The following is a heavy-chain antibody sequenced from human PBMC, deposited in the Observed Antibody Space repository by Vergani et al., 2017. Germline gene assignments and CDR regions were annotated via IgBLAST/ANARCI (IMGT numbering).Heavy chain of an antibody. CDR1: GYPFTVYY. J-gene: IGHJ4*02. V-gene: IGHV1-2*02. Sequence: QVQLVQSGAEVKNPGASVKVSCKASGYPFTVYYMHWVRQAPGQGLEWMGWINPNSGGTNYAQKFQGRVTMTRETSISTAYMELRRLRSDDTAVYYCARASGRQQQMVHGGWGEGTLVTVSS. D-gene: IGHD6-13*01. CDR3: ARASGRQQQMVHGG. CDR2: INPNSGGT.